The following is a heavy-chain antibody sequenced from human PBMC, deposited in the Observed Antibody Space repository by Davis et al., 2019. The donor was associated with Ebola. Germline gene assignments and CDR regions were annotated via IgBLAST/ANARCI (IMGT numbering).Heavy chain of an antibody. J-gene: IGHJ4*02. CDR3: ASSRPGDYGGTYYFDY. CDR1: GGSISSGDYY. V-gene: IGHV4-30-4*01. D-gene: IGHD4-17*01. Sequence: PSETLSLTCTVSGGSISSGDYYWSWIRQPPGKGLEWIGYIYYSGSTYYNPSLKSRVTISVDTSKNQFSLKLSSVTAADTAVYYCASSRPGDYGGTYYFDYWGQGTLVTVSS. CDR2: IYYSGST.